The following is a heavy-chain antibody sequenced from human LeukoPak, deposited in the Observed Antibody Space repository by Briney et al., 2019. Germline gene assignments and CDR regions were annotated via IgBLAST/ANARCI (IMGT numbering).Heavy chain of an antibody. CDR1: GFTFRAYW. D-gene: IGHD3-10*01. CDR3: AKDPEGSGGKYFQH. CDR2: LKHDGSEQ. J-gene: IGHJ1*01. Sequence: PGVSLRLSCAASGFTFRAYWMTWVRQAPGKGLEWVTSLKHDGSEQYYVGSVKGRFTISRDNAKNSLYLQMISLRAEDTAVYYCAKDPEGSGGKYFQHWGQGTLVTVSS. V-gene: IGHV3-7*01.